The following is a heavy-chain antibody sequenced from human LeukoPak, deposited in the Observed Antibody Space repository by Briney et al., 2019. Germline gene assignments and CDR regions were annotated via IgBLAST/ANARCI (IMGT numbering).Heavy chain of an antibody. Sequence: GGSLRLSCAASGFTFSSYEMNWVRQAPGKGLEWVSYISSSGSTIYYADSLKGRFTISRDNAKNSLYLQMNSLRAEDTAMYFCAREGMGRRAFDIWGQGTMVTVSS. CDR1: GFTFSSYE. D-gene: IGHD3-10*01. CDR2: ISSSGSTI. V-gene: IGHV3-48*03. CDR3: AREGMGRRAFDI. J-gene: IGHJ3*02.